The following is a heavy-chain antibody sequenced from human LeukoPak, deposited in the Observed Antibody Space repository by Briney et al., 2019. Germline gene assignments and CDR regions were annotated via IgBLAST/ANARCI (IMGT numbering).Heavy chain of an antibody. D-gene: IGHD2-2*01. CDR2: IYTSGST. CDR3: ARHTQLSDAFDI. V-gene: IGHV4-4*09. CDR1: GGSFSSYY. Sequence: PSETLSLTCAVYGGSFSSYYWSWIRQPPGKGLEWIGYIYTSGSTNYNPSLKSRVTISVDTSKNQFSLKLSSVTAADTAVYYCARHTQLSDAFDIWGQGTMVTVSS. J-gene: IGHJ3*02.